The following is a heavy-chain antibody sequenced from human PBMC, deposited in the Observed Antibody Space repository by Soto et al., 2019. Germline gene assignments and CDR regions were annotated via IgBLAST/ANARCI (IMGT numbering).Heavy chain of an antibody. J-gene: IGHJ6*02. Sequence: QVQLVQSGAEVKKPGSSVKVSCKASGDTFSSYTISWVRQAPGQGLEWMGGNMHMFGTANYAQKFLGRVTITEDKSTSTAYRQLSSLRSEDTAVYYCARDPGKGWGSLFVDKNYDSYGMDVWGQGTKVTVSS. CDR2: NMHMFGTA. CDR1: GDTFSSYT. V-gene: IGHV1-69*06. D-gene: IGHD3-16*01. CDR3: ARDPGKGWGSLFVDKNYDSYGMDV.